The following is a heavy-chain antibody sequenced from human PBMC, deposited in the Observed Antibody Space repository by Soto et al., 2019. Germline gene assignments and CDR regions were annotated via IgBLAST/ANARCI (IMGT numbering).Heavy chain of an antibody. Sequence: GGSLRLSCAASGFTFSSYGMNWVRQAPGKGLEWVSYISSSGSTIYYADSVKGRFTISRDNAKSSLYLQMNSLRAEDTAVYYCARVPPHYYGDYYYYYMDVWGKGTTVTVSS. D-gene: IGHD4-17*01. CDR2: ISSSGSTI. V-gene: IGHV3-48*01. CDR1: GFTFSSYG. J-gene: IGHJ6*03. CDR3: ARVPPHYYGDYYYYYMDV.